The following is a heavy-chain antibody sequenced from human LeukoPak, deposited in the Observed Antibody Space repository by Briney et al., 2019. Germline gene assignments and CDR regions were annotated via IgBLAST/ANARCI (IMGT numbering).Heavy chain of an antibody. V-gene: IGHV3-23*01. Sequence: AGGSLRLSCAASGFTFSSYAMSWVRQAPGKGLEWVSAISGSGGSTYYADSVKGRFTISRDNSKNSLYLQMNRLRAEDTAVYYCEKGKWELLGFDYWGQGTLVTVSS. J-gene: IGHJ4*02. CDR3: EKGKWELLGFDY. D-gene: IGHD1-26*01. CDR2: ISGSGGST. CDR1: GFTFSSYA.